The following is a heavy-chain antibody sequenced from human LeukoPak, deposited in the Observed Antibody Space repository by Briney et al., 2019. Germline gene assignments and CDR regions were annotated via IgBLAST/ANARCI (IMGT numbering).Heavy chain of an antibody. J-gene: IGHJ6*02. Sequence: PRASLRLSCEASGFTFNNAWMTWVRQAPGQRLEWIGRIKSKIDGGTADYTAPVKGRFTISRDASKNKVYLQMNSLKTEDTAEYYSGTGTWSTSPFYYFCLNVWGQGTTVTVSS. V-gene: IGHV3-15*01. CDR3: GTGTWSTSPFYYFCLNV. CDR2: IKSKIDGGTA. D-gene: IGHD2/OR15-2a*01. CDR1: GFTFNNAW.